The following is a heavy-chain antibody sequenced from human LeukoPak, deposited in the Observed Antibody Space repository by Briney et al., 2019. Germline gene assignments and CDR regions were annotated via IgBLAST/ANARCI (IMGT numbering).Heavy chain of an antibody. J-gene: IGHJ4*02. D-gene: IGHD3-10*01. V-gene: IGHV1-2*02. Sequence: ASVKVFCKASRYTFTGYYMHGVRQAPGQGLEWMGWINPNSGGTNYAQKFQGRVTMTRDTSISTAYMELSRLRSDDTAVYYCARDTDLWFGSIDYWGQGTLVTVSS. CDR1: RYTFTGYY. CDR2: INPNSGGT. CDR3: ARDTDLWFGSIDY.